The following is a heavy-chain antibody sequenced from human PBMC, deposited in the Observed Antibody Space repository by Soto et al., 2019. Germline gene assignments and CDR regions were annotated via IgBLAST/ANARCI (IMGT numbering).Heavy chain of an antibody. CDR1: GFTFSSYG. J-gene: IGHJ6*02. D-gene: IGHD6-19*01. CDR2: IWYDGSNK. CDR3: ARDQRGSGWYNAHYYGMDV. Sequence: QVQLVESGGGVVQPGRSLRLSCAASGFTFSSYGMHWVRQAPGKGLEWVAVIWYDGSNKEYADSVKGRCTISRDNSKNTLYLQMNSLRAEDTAVYYCARDQRGSGWYNAHYYGMDVWGQGTTVTVSS. V-gene: IGHV3-33*01.